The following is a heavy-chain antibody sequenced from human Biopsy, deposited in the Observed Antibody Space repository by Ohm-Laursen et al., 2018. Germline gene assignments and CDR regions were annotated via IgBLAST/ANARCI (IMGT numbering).Heavy chain of an antibody. CDR3: ARLNSGTYDASDL. D-gene: IGHD1-26*01. CDR1: GFAFNLYE. Sequence: SLRLSCTASGFAFNLYEMNWVRQAPGKGMEWISYIYGGGNPVSYADSVKGRFTISRDNAHNSLYLHMNSLRAEDMAVYYCARLNSGTYDASDLWGQGTMVIVSS. J-gene: IGHJ3*01. V-gene: IGHV3-48*03. CDR2: IYGGGNPV.